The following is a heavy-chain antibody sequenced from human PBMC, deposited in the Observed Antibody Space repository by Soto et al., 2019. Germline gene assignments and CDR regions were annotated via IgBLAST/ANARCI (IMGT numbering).Heavy chain of an antibody. Sequence: GESLKISCKGSGYSFTSYCISWVLQMPWKGLEWMGRIDPSDSYTNYSPSFQGHVTISADKSISTAYLQWSSLKASDTAMYYCARHNDFWSGTVPSAYGMDVWGQGTTVTVSS. V-gene: IGHV5-10-1*01. CDR3: ARHNDFWSGTVPSAYGMDV. CDR1: GYSFTSYC. J-gene: IGHJ6*02. CDR2: IDPSDSYT. D-gene: IGHD3-3*01.